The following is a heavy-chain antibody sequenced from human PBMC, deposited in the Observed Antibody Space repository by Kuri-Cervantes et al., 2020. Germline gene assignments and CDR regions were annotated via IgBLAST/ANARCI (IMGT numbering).Heavy chain of an antibody. J-gene: IGHJ4*02. CDR2: IYHRGST. CDR1: GVSISSSNW. Sequence: SETLSLTCAVSGVSISSSNWWSWVRQPPGKGLELIGEIYHRGSTNYNPSLKNRITISIDMSKNQYSLKVYSVTAADTAVYYCARVPNYYDHSGRFDYWGQGTLVTVSS. CDR3: ARVPNYYDHSGRFDY. D-gene: IGHD3-22*01. V-gene: IGHV4-4*02.